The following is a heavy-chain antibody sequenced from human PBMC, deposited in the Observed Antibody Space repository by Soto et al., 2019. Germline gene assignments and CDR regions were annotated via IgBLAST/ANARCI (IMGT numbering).Heavy chain of an antibody. CDR3: AKDTYSRSWYF. V-gene: IGHV3-23*05. CDR2: IDKSGGDK. CDR1: GFTFTNYL. J-gene: IGHJ4*02. Sequence: EVQLLESGGDLVQPGGSLRLSCAASGFTFTNYLMTWVRQAPGKGLEWVSSIDKSGGDKYYADAVKGRFTISRDNSKNTLYLQMNGLRAEDTDLYYCAKDTYSRSWYFWGQGTLVTVSS. D-gene: IGHD2-2*01.